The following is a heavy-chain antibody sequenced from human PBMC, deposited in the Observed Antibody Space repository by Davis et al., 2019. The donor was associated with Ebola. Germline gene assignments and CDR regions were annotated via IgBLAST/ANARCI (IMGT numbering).Heavy chain of an antibody. CDR2: INPSGGST. J-gene: IGHJ3*02. CDR1: GYTFTSHY. CDR3: ARGPRGEYCSSTSCYNDAFDI. D-gene: IGHD2-2*02. Sequence: ASVPVSCKASGYTFTSHYMHWVRQAPGQGLEWMGIINPSGGSTSYAQKFQGRVTMTRDTSTSTVYMELSSLRSEDTAVYYCARGPRGEYCSSTSCYNDAFDIWGQGTMVTVSS. V-gene: IGHV1-46*01.